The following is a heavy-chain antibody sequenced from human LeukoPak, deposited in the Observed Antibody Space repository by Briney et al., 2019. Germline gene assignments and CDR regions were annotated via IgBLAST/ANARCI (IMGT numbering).Heavy chain of an antibody. D-gene: IGHD6-13*01. CDR2: IYPGDSDT. Sequence: HGESLKISCQGSGSSFTSYWIGWVRQLPGKGLEWMGIIYPGDSDTRYSPSFQGQVTISADKSISTAYLQWSSLKASDTAMYYCARNKRYSSSWYPFDYWGQGALVTVSS. CDR1: GSSFTSYW. V-gene: IGHV5-51*01. CDR3: ARNKRYSSSWYPFDY. J-gene: IGHJ4*02.